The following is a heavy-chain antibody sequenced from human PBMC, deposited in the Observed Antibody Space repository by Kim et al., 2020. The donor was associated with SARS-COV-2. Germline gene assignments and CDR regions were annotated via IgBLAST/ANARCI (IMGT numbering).Heavy chain of an antibody. CDR3: ARFPRRSLDY. CDR1: GGSISSSSYY. CDR2: IYYSGST. V-gene: IGHV4-39*01. Sequence: SETLSLTCTVSGGSISSSSYYWGWIRQPPGKGLEWIGSIYYSGSTYYNPSLKSRVTISVDTSKNQFSQKLSSVTAADTAVYYCARFPRRSLDYWGQGTLVTVSS. J-gene: IGHJ4*02.